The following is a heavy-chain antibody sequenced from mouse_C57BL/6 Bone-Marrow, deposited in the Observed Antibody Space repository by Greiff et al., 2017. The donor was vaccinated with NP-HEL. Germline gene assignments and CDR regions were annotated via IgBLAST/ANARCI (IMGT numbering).Heavy chain of an antibody. CDR2: ILPGSGST. Sequence: QVQLQQSGAELLKPGASVKLSCKATGYTFTGYWIEWVKQRPGHGLEWIGEILPGSGSTNYNEKFKGKATFTADKSSNTAYMQLSSLTTEYSAIYYGARCYYYGSRLYYAMDYWGQGTSVTVSS. J-gene: IGHJ4*01. CDR1: GYTFTGYW. D-gene: IGHD1-1*01. V-gene: IGHV1-9*01. CDR3: ARCYYYGSRLYYAMDY.